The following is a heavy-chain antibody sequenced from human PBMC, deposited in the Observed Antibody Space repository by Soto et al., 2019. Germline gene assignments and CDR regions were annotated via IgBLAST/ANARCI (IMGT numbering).Heavy chain of an antibody. CDR1: GGSISGSSYY. Sequence: QLQLQESGPGLVKPSETLSLTCTVSGGSISGSSYYWGWIRQPPGKGLEWIGTIYFSGGTYYNPSLKRRVTISVDTSKNQFSLRVSSVTAADTAVYYCARHSKPVAGTRYFYYYYMDVWGKGTTVTVSS. CDR3: ARHSKPVAGTRYFYYYYMDV. J-gene: IGHJ6*03. D-gene: IGHD6-19*01. CDR2: IYFSGGT. V-gene: IGHV4-39*01.